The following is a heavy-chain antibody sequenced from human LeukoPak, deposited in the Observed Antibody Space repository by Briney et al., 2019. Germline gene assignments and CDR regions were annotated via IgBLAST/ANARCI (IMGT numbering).Heavy chain of an antibody. J-gene: IGHJ4*02. V-gene: IGHV4-4*07. CDR2: IYTSGST. Sequence: SETLSLACTVSGGSISSYYWSWIRQPAGKGLEWIGRIYTSGSTNYNPSLKSRVTMSVDTSKNQFSLKLSSVTAADTAVYYCASHMRGSGYNAAFDYWGQGTLVTVSS. CDR1: GGSISSYY. CDR3: ASHMRGSGYNAAFDY. D-gene: IGHD3-22*01.